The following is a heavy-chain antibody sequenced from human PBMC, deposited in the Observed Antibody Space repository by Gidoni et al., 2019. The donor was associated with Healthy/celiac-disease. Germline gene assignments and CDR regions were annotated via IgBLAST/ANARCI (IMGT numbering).Heavy chain of an antibody. J-gene: IGHJ4*02. D-gene: IGHD3-22*01. Sequence: EVQLVESGGGLVQPGRSLRLSCAASGFTFYEYAMHWVRQAPGTGLEWVSGISWNSGSIGYADSVKGRFTISRDNAKNYLYLQMNRLRAEDTALYYCAKGHYYDSSGFQTYYFDYWGQGTLVTVSS. V-gene: IGHV3-9*01. CDR1: GFTFYEYA. CDR3: AKGHYYDSSGFQTYYFDY. CDR2: ISWNSGSI.